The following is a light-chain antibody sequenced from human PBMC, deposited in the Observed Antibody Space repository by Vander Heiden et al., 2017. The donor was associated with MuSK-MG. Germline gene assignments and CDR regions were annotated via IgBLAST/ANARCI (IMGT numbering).Light chain of an antibody. J-gene: IGLJ1*01. Sequence: QSALTQPASVSGSPGQSITISCTGTSSDVGRYNYVSWYQQHPGTAPKLMIYEVSNRPSGLSNRFSGSKSGNTASLTISGLQAEDEADYYCSSYTGSSTRYVFGTWTKVTVL. CDR2: EVS. V-gene: IGLV2-14*01. CDR1: SSDVGRYNY. CDR3: SSYTGSSTRYV.